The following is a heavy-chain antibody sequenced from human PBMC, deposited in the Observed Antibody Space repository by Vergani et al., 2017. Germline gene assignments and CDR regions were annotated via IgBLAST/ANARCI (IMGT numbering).Heavy chain of an antibody. Sequence: EVQLVESGGVVVQPGGSLRLSCAASGFTFDDYTMHWVRQAPGKGLEWVSLISWDGGSTYYADSVKGRFTISRDNSKNSLYLQMNSLRAEDTAVYYCAKDARYYYGSGNPFDYWGQGTLVTVSS. V-gene: IGHV3-43*01. CDR1: GFTFDDYT. D-gene: IGHD3-10*01. CDR3: AKDARYYYGSGNPFDY. J-gene: IGHJ4*02. CDR2: ISWDGGST.